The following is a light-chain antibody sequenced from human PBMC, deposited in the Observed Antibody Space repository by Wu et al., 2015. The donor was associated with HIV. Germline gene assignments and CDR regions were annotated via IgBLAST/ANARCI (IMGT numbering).Light chain of an antibody. J-gene: IGKJ5*01. V-gene: IGKV3-15*01. CDR1: QSVNTN. CDR2: SAS. Sequence: EVIMTQSPATLSVSPGERATLSCRASQSVNTNLAWYQQKPGQAPRVLIYSASTRATGIPARFSGSGSGTEFTLTVNSLQSEDSAVYYCQYRTTFGQGTRLESK. CDR3: QYRTT.